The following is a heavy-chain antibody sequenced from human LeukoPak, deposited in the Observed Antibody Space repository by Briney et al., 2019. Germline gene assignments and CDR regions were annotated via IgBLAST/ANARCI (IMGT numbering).Heavy chain of an antibody. V-gene: IGHV1-69*06. CDR3: ARYGGRPLDYYFYMDV. D-gene: IGHD4-23*01. J-gene: IGHJ6*03. CDR1: GGTFSSYA. CDR2: IIPIFGTA. Sequence: SVKVSCKASGGTFSSYAISWVRQAPGQGLEWMGGIIPIFGTANYAQKFQGRVTITADKSTSTAYMELSSLRSDDTAVYYCARYGGRPLDYYFYMDVWGKGTTVTVSS.